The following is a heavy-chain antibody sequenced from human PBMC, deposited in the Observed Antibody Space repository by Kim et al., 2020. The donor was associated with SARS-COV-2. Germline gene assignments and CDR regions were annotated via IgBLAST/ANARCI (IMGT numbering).Heavy chain of an antibody. V-gene: IGHV4-39*07. J-gene: IGHJ4*02. CDR2: IYYSGST. CDR3: ARLYSSGWYEPIDY. CDR1: GGSISSSSYY. Sequence: SETLSLTCTVSGGSISSSSYYWGWIRQPPGKGLEWIGSIYYSGSTYYNPSLKSRVTISVDTSKTQFSLKLSSVTAAATAVYYCARLYSSGWYEPIDYWGQGTLVTVSS. D-gene: IGHD6-19*01.